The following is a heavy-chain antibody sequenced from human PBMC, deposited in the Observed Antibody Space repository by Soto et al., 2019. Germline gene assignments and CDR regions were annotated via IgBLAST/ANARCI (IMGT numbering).Heavy chain of an antibody. CDR1: GGYFNGYY. V-gene: IGHV4-34*01. J-gene: IGHJ5*02. D-gene: IGHD2-2*02. Sequence: SETLSLTCAVYGGYFNGYYWSWIRQSPGKGLEWIGEISHSGSTDYNPSLKSRITTSVDTSKNQFSLKLSSVTAADTAVYYCARGYCSGSSCYRRFDPWGQGTLVTVSS. CDR2: ISHSGST. CDR3: ARGYCSGSSCYRRFDP.